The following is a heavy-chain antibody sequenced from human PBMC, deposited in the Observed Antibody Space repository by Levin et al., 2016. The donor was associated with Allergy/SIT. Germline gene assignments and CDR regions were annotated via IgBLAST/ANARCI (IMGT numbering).Heavy chain of an antibody. J-gene: IGHJ2*01. V-gene: IGHV3-48*02. D-gene: IGHD4-17*01. CDR1: GFTFNTYS. Sequence: GGSLRLSCAASGFTFNTYSMNWVRQAPGKGLEWISYISSGSSSLFYADSVKGRFTISRDNGKKSLYLEMNSLRDEDTAVYYCARGGFDYGDGWYFDLWGRGILVTVSS. CDR3: ARGGFDYGDGWYFDL. CDR2: ISSGSSSL.